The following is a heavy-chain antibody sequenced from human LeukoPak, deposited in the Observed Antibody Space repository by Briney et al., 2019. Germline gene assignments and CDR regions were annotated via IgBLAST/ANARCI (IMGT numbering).Heavy chain of an antibody. D-gene: IGHD3-16*02. CDR3: ARGVLSLANFDY. J-gene: IGHJ4*02. CDR1: GGSISSGDYY. Sequence: SQTLSLTCTDSGGSISSGDYYWSWIRQPPGKGLEWIGYIYYSGSTYYNPSLKSRVTISVDTSKNQFSLKLSSVTAADTAVYYCARGVLSLANFDYWGQGTLVTVSS. CDR2: IYYSGST. V-gene: IGHV4-30-4*01.